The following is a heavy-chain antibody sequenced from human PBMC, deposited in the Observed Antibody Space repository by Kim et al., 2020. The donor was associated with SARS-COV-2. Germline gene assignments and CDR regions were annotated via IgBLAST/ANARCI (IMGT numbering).Heavy chain of an antibody. V-gene: IGHV4-61*07. D-gene: IGHD5-18*01. J-gene: IGHJ4*02. Sequence: NHNPSHNRRVAISVDTSKNQFSLKLSYVTAADTAVYYCARQDVDTAMVDYWGQGTLVTVSS. CDR3: ARQDVDTAMVDY.